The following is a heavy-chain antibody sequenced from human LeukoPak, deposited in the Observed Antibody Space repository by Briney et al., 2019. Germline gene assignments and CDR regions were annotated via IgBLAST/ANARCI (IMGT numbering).Heavy chain of an antibody. CDR1: GFTVSSNY. CDR3: ARVSPFDY. CDR2: IYSGGST. V-gene: IGHV3-66*01. J-gene: IGHJ4*02. Sequence: GGSLRLSCAASGFTVSSNYMSWVRQAPGKGLEWISVIYSGGSTYYADSVQGRFTTSRDNAKNTLYLQMNSLRAEDTAVYYCARVSPFDYWGQGALVTVSS.